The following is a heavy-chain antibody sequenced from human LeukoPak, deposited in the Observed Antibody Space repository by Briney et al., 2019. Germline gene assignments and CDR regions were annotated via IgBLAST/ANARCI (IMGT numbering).Heavy chain of an antibody. CDR3: ARQNQGYCSGGSCSDFDY. J-gene: IGHJ4*02. D-gene: IGHD2-15*01. V-gene: IGHV4-38-2*01. Sequence: SETLSLTXAVSGYSISSGYYWGWIRQPPGKGLEWIGSIYHSGSTYYNPSLKSRVTISVDTSKNQFSLKLSSVTAADTAVYYCARQNQGYCSGGSCSDFDYWGQGTLVTVSS. CDR2: IYHSGST. CDR1: GYSISSGYY.